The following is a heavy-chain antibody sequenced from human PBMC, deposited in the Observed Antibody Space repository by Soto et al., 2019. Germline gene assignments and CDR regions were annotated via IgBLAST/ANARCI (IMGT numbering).Heavy chain of an antibody. J-gene: IGHJ6*02. CDR3: ARSGYQLLPPDYYYGMDV. CDR1: GGTFSSYA. D-gene: IGHD2-2*01. CDR2: IIPIFGTA. V-gene: IGHV1-69*13. Sequence: SVKVSCKASGGTFSSYAISWVRQAPGQGLEWMGGIIPIFGTANYAQKFQGRVTITADESTSTAYMELSSLRSEDTAVYYCARSGYQLLPPDYYYGMDVWGQGTTVTVSS.